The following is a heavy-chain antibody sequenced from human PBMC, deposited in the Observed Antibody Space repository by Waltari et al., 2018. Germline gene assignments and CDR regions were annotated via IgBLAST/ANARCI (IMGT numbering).Heavy chain of an antibody. V-gene: IGHV4-4*07. D-gene: IGHD2-15*01. CDR3: ARDVGGGGRGYPFDY. CDR1: GGSISSYY. Sequence: QVQLQESGPGLVKPSETLSLTCTVPGGSISSYYWRWLRPPAGKGLEWIGRIYTSGSTNYNPSLKSRVTMSVDTSKNQFSLKLSSVTAADTAVYYCARDVGGGGRGYPFDYWGQGTLVTVSS. CDR2: IYTSGST. J-gene: IGHJ4*02.